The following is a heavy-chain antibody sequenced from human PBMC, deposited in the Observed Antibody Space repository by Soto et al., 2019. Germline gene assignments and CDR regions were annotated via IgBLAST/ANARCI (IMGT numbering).Heavy chain of an antibody. CDR1: GYTFTSYY. CDR2: INPSGGST. Sequence: RASVKVSCKASGYTFTSYYMHWVRQAPGQGLEWMGIINPSGGSTSYAQKFQGRVTMTRDTSTSTVYMELSSLRSEDTAVYYCARPRIAAAGTLLDYYYYYGMDVWGQGTTVTVSS. D-gene: IGHD6-13*01. J-gene: IGHJ6*02. CDR3: ARPRIAAAGTLLDYYYYYGMDV. V-gene: IGHV1-46*01.